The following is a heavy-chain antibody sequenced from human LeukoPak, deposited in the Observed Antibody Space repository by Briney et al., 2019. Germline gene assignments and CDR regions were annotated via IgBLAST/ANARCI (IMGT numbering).Heavy chain of an antibody. CDR1: GGSISSSSCY. Sequence: SETLSLTCTVSGGSISSSSCYWGWIRQPPGKGLEWIGSIYYSGSTYYNPSLKSRVTISVDTSKNQFSLKLSSVTAADTAVYYCASNLVVPAAPYYFDYWGQGTLVTVSS. CDR2: IYYSGST. J-gene: IGHJ4*02. D-gene: IGHD2-2*01. CDR3: ASNLVVPAAPYYFDY. V-gene: IGHV4-39*01.